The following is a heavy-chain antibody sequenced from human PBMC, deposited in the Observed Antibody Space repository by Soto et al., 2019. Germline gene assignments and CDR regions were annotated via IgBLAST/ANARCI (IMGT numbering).Heavy chain of an antibody. J-gene: IGHJ4*02. Sequence: GASVKASCKASGGTFSSYTISWVRQAPGQGLEWMGRIIPILGIANYAQKFQGRVTITADKSTSTAYMELSSLRSEDTAVYYCARSDHYYYDSSGYWDYWGQGTLVTVSS. V-gene: IGHV1-69*02. D-gene: IGHD3-22*01. CDR2: IIPILGIA. CDR1: GGTFSSYT. CDR3: ARSDHYYYDSSGYWDY.